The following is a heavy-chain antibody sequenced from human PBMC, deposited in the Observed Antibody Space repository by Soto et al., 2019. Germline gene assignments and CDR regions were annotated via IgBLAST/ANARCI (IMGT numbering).Heavy chain of an antibody. D-gene: IGHD6-19*01. V-gene: IGHV1-18*04. CDR1: GYTFTSYG. Sequence: ASVKVSCKASGYTFTSYGISWARQAPGQGLEWMGWVSAYNGNTNYAQKLQGRVTMTTDTSTSTAYMELRSLRSDDTAVYYCARDHRVAGPSPSDVAFDIWGLGTMVTVSS. CDR3: ARDHRVAGPSPSDVAFDI. CDR2: VSAYNGNT. J-gene: IGHJ3*02.